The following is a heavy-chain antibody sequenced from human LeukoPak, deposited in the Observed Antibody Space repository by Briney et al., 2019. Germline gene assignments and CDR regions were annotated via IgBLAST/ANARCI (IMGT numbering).Heavy chain of an antibody. J-gene: IGHJ6*02. CDR3: ARDTDYSSPGVPRYYGMDV. CDR2: ISSSSSYI. D-gene: IGHD6-13*01. CDR1: GFTFSSYS. Sequence: GGSLRLSCAASGFTFSSYSMIWVRQAPGKGLEWLSSISSSSSYIYYADSVKGRFTISRDNAKNSLYLQMNSLRAEDTAVYYCARDTDYSSPGVPRYYGMDVWGQGTTVTVSS. V-gene: IGHV3-21*01.